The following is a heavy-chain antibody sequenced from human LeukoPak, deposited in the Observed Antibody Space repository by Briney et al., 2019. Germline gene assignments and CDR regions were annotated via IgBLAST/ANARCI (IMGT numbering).Heavy chain of an antibody. Sequence: GGSLRLSCAASGFTFSSYGMHWVRQAPGKGLEWVAVIWYDGSNKYYADSVKGRFTISRDNSKNTLYLQMNSLRAEDTAVYYCASFGDYGAYNWFDPWGQGTLVTVSS. CDR3: ASFGDYGAYNWFDP. CDR2: IWYDGSNK. CDR1: GFTFSSYG. V-gene: IGHV3-33*01. D-gene: IGHD4-17*01. J-gene: IGHJ5*02.